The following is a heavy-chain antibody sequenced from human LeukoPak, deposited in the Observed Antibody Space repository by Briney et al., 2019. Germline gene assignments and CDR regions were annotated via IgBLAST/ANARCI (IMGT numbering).Heavy chain of an antibody. CDR1: GGSISSYY. CDR2: IYYSGST. CDR3: ARSGSYYDVGRKYYFDY. V-gene: IGHV4-59*12. D-gene: IGHD1-26*01. J-gene: IGHJ4*02. Sequence: SETLSLTCTVTGGSISSYYWSWIRQPPGKGLEWIGYIYYSGSTNYNPSLKSRVTISVDTSKNQFSLKLSSVTAADTAVYYCARSGSYYDVGRKYYFDYWGQGTLVTVSS.